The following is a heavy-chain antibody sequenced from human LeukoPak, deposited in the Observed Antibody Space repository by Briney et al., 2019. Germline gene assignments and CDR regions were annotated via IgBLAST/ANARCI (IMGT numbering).Heavy chain of an antibody. CDR1: GGTFSRYA. V-gene: IGHV1-69*05. D-gene: IGHD2-2*01. CDR2: IIPIFGTA. J-gene: IGHJ4*02. CDR3: AARRDCSSTSCYYDY. Sequence: SVKVSCKASGGTFSRYAISWVRQAPGQGLEWMGGIIPIFGTANYAQKFQGRVTITTDESTSTAYMELSSLRSEDTAVYYCAARRDCSSTSCYYDYWGQGTLVTVSS.